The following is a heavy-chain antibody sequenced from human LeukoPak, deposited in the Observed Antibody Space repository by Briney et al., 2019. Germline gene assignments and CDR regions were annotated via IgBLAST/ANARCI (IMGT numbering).Heavy chain of an antibody. V-gene: IGHV5-51*01. CDR1: GYSFISYW. D-gene: IGHD1-1*01. J-gene: IGHJ4*02. Sequence: GESLKISCQGSGYSFISYWIAWVRQMPGKGLEWMGIIYPGDSDTTHSPSFQGQVTISADKSINTAYLLWRSLKASDTAMYYCARSFAHVERYYFDYWGQGTLVSVSS. CDR3: ARSFAHVERYYFDY. CDR2: IYPGDSDT.